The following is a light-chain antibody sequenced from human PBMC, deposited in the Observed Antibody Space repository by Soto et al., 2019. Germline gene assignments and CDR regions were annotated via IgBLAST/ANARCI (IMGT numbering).Light chain of an antibody. CDR2: DAS. V-gene: IGKV1-5*01. Sequence: DIQMTQSPSTLSASVGDRVTITCRASQSISDWLAWYLQTPGKAPKLLIYDASSLQSGVPSRFSGSGSGTEFTLTISGLQPDDFATYYCQQYNSYPWTFGQGTKVEIK. J-gene: IGKJ1*01. CDR3: QQYNSYPWT. CDR1: QSISDW.